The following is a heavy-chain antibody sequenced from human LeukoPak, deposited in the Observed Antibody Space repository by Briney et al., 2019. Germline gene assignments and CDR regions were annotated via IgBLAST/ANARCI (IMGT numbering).Heavy chain of an antibody. D-gene: IGHD3-10*01. V-gene: IGHV3-23*01. Sequence: GGSLRLSCAASGFTFSSYAMSWVRQAPGKGLEWVSAISGSGGSTYYADSVKGRFTISRDNSKNTLYLRMNSLRAVDTAVYYCAKEGSYYYGSGSGFDYWGQGTLVTVSS. CDR1: GFTFSSYA. J-gene: IGHJ4*02. CDR3: AKEGSYYYGSGSGFDY. CDR2: ISGSGGST.